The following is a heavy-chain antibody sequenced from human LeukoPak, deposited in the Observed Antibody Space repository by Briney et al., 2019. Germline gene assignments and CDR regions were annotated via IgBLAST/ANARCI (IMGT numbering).Heavy chain of an antibody. CDR1: GLTFSSYA. D-gene: IGHD1-26*01. CDR2: ISSSGSTI. V-gene: IGHV3-48*03. Sequence: GGSLRLSCAASGLTFSSYATSWVRQAPGKGLEWVSSISSSGSTIYYADSVKGRFTISRDNAKKSLYLQMNSLRAEDTAVYYCARDRGIVGATTDYYYYYYMDVWGKGTTVTISS. J-gene: IGHJ6*03. CDR3: ARDRGIVGATTDYYYYYYMDV.